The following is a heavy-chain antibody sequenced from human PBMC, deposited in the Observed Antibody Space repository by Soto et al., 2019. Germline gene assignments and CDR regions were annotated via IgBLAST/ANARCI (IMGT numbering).Heavy chain of an antibody. D-gene: IGHD6-13*01. Sequence: ASVKVSCKASGCTFSSYTINWVRQAPGQGLEWMGIIIPIGGITSYAQKFQGRVTMTRDTSTSTVYMELSSLRSEDTAVYYCARDSEMSSSSFDYWGQGTLVTVSS. V-gene: IGHV1-46*03. CDR2: IIPIGGIT. J-gene: IGHJ4*02. CDR1: GCTFSSYT. CDR3: ARDSEMSSSSFDY.